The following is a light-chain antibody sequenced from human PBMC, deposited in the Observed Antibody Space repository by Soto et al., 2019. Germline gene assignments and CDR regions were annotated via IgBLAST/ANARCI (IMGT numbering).Light chain of an antibody. Sequence: QIARGTSGVCGSEGDRVSITCRASQTISSWLAWYQQKPGKAPKLLIYKASTLKSGVPSRFSGSGSGTEFTLTISSLQPDDFATYYCQHYNSYSEAFGQGTKVDIK. CDR1: QTISSW. J-gene: IGKJ1*01. CDR3: QHYNSYSEA. V-gene: IGKV1-5*03. CDR2: KAS.